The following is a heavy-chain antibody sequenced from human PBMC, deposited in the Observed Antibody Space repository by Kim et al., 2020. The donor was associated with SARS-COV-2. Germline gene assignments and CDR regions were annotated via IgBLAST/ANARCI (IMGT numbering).Heavy chain of an antibody. J-gene: IGHJ5*02. V-gene: IGHV5-10-1*01. Sequence: GESLKISCKGSGYSFTSYWISWVRQMPGKGLEWMGRIDPSDSYTNYSPSFQGHVTISADKSISTAYLQWSSLKASDTAMYYCARHFGGGYCSGGSCYSGLNWFDPWGQGTLVTVPS. D-gene: IGHD2-15*01. CDR2: IDPSDSYT. CDR3: ARHFGGGYCSGGSCYSGLNWFDP. CDR1: GYSFTSYW.